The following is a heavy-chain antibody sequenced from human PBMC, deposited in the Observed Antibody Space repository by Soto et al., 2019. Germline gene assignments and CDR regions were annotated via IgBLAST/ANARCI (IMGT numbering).Heavy chain of an antibody. J-gene: IGHJ6*02. CDR3: ARSAITLFGVVSIPPHYYSEMDV. D-gene: IGHD3-3*01. Sequence: QVQLVQSGAEVKKPGYSLKVSCKASGGTFNRYAISWVRQAPGQGLEWMGGIIPIFGIGNDAQRFQGRVTITADESTGTAYMELSSLRSEDTGVYYCARSAITLFGVVSIPPHYYSEMDVWGQGTTVTVSS. CDR1: GGTFNRYA. V-gene: IGHV1-69*01. CDR2: IIPIFGIG.